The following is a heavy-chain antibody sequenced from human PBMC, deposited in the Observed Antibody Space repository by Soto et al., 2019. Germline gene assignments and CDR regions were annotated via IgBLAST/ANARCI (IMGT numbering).Heavy chain of an antibody. D-gene: IGHD2-15*01. CDR1: GFTFNDYA. V-gene: IGHV3-9*01. J-gene: IGHJ4*02. Sequence: GGSLSLSCAASGFTFNDYAMHWVRQAPGKGLEWVSGISWNSGSIGYADSVKGRFTISRDNAKSSLYLQMNSLRAEDTALYYCAKDYCSGGSCYFNYWGQGTLVTVSS. CDR2: ISWNSGSI. CDR3: AKDYCSGGSCYFNY.